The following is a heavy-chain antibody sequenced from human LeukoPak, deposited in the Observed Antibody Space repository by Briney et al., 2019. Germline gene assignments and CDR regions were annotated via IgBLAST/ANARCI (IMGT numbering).Heavy chain of an antibody. Sequence: GGSLRLSCAASGFTFSSHDMHWVRQAPGKGLEWVAIISYDGGKKDYADSVKGRFTISRDNSKNTRYLQMNSLRAEDTAVYYCAKPLGYCSGGSCYGDYWGQGTLVTVSS. J-gene: IGHJ4*02. CDR3: AKPLGYCSGGSCYGDY. V-gene: IGHV3-30*18. CDR1: GFTFSSHD. D-gene: IGHD2-15*01. CDR2: ISYDGGKK.